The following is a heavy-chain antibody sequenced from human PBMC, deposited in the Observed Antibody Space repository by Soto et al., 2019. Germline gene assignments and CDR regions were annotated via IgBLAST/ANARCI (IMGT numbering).Heavy chain of an antibody. CDR1: GDSVSTNSAT. D-gene: IGHD2-2*01. CDR3: AGGYCSSTSCSYYYYYYGMDV. J-gene: IGHJ6*02. CDR2: TYYRSKWYN. Sequence: SQTLSLTCDISGDSVSTNSATWNWIRQSPSRGLEWLGRTYYRSKWYNDYAVSVKSRITISPDTSNNQLSLQLNSVTPEDTAVYYCAGGYCSSTSCSYYYYYYGMDVWGQGTTVTVSS. V-gene: IGHV6-1*01.